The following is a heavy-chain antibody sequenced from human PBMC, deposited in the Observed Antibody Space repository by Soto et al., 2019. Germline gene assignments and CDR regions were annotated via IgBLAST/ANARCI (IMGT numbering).Heavy chain of an antibody. CDR3: AKLNGPDCSSTSCPTHFDY. CDR1: GFSFSSYG. J-gene: IGHJ4*02. Sequence: PGGSLRLSCKASGFSFSSYGMHWIRQAPGKGLEWLAIIWNDGSNEYYADSVKGRFTISRDNSKNTLYLQMNSLRAEDTAVYYCAKLNGPDCSSTSCPTHFDYWGQGTLVTAPQ. CDR2: IWNDGSNE. D-gene: IGHD2-2*01. V-gene: IGHV3-33*03.